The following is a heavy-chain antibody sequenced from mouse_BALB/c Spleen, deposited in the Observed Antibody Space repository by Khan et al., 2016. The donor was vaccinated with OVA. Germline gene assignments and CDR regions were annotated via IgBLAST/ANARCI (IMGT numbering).Heavy chain of an antibody. V-gene: IGHV5-6*01. Sequence: EVQLVESGGDLVKPGGSLKLSCAASGFTFSSYSMSWVRQTPDKRLEWVASISSGGDYTYYPDSVKGRFTISRYNAKNTLYLQMSDLKSEDTAMYYCADHLTGSFAYGGQGTLVTVSA. CDR1: GFTFSSYS. CDR3: ADHLTGSFAY. CDR2: ISSGGDYT. J-gene: IGHJ3*01. D-gene: IGHD4-1*01.